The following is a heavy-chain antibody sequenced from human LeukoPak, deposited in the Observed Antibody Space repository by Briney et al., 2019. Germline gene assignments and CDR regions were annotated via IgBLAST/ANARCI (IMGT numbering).Heavy chain of an antibody. CDR2: ISYDGSNE. V-gene: IGHV3-30-3*01. CDR1: GFTFSRYA. J-gene: IGHJ4*02. D-gene: IGHD3-10*01. Sequence: GGSLRLSCAASGFTFSRYAMHWVRQAPGKGLEWVSVISYDGSNEYYADSVKGRFTISRDRSENTLYLQMNSLRVEDTAVYYCARVGYYSSGPFSYFDYWGQGTLVTVSS. CDR3: ARVGYYSSGPFSYFDY.